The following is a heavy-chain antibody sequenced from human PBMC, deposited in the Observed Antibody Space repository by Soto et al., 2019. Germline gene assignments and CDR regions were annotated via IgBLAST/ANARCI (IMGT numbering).Heavy chain of an antibody. Sequence: SETLSLTCTVSGGSISSSSYYWGWIRQPPGKGLEWIGSIYYSGSTYYNPSLKSRVTISVDTSKNQFSLKLSSVTAADTAVYYCARREYSNYFQHWGQGTLVTVSS. CDR3: ARREYSNYFQH. CDR2: IYYSGST. J-gene: IGHJ1*01. V-gene: IGHV4-39*01. D-gene: IGHD4-4*01. CDR1: GGSISSSSYY.